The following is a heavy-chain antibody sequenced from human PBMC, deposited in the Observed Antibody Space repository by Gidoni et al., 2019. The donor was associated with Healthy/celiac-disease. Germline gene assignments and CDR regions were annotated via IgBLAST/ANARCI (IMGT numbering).Heavy chain of an antibody. J-gene: IGHJ4*02. CDR1: GFTFSDHY. D-gene: IGHD1-7*01. V-gene: IGHV3-72*01. CDR2: TRNKANSYTT. Sequence: EVQLVESEGGLVQPGGSLRLSCAASGFTFSDHYMDWVRQAPGKGLEWVGRTRNKANSYTTEYAASVKGRFTISRDDSKNSLYLQMNSLKTEDTAVYYCARGRLELLEQYYFDYWGQGTLVTVSS. CDR3: ARGRLELLEQYYFDY.